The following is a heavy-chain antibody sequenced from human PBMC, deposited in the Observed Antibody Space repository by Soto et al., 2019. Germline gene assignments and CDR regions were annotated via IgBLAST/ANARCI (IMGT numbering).Heavy chain of an antibody. D-gene: IGHD2-15*01. CDR1: GFTFSSYA. CDR3: ATSPSYCSGGSCYLEYFQH. V-gene: IGHV3-23*01. CDR2: ISGSGGST. J-gene: IGHJ1*01. Sequence: HPVGSLRLSCAASGFTFSSYAMSWVRQAPGKGLEWVSAISGSGGSTYYADSVKGRFTISRDNSKNTLYLQMNSLRAEDTAVYYCATSPSYCSGGSCYLEYFQHWGQGT.